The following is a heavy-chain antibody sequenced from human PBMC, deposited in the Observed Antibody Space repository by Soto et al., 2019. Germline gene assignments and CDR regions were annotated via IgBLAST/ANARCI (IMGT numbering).Heavy chain of an antibody. Sequence: QLQESGPGLVKPSQTLSLTCSVSGGSINNNDYYWSWIRQTPGKGLEWIGYVYYSGSSDYIPSRKSRLSMSKDKSKNQFHLKLNSVTAADTATYYCARMSYFYDKWYFDLWGRGTLVTVSS. V-gene: IGHV4-30-4*01. J-gene: IGHJ2*01. D-gene: IGHD3-22*01. CDR1: GGSINNNDYY. CDR2: VYYSGSS. CDR3: ARMSYFYDKWYFDL.